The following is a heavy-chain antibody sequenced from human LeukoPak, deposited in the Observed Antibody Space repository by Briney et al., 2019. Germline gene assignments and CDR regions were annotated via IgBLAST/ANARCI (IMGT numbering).Heavy chain of an antibody. CDR3: ARDNPRSYYYDMEG. CDR1: GFTCSGYW. D-gene: IGHD1-14*01. Sequence: PGGTLRLSCAASGFTCSGYWMSWVRQAPGGGLEWVADINQDGGEKYYVDSVKGRFTISRDNAKNSLYLQMNSLRAEDTAVYYCARDNPRSYYYDMEGWGKGVTVT. V-gene: IGHV3-7*01. J-gene: IGHJ6*03. CDR2: INQDGGEK.